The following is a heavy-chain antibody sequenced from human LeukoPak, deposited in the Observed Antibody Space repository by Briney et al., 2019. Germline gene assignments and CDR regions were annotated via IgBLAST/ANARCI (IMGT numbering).Heavy chain of an antibody. J-gene: IGHJ6*04. CDR2: ISSSGSTI. CDR3: AELGITMIGGV. V-gene: IGHV3-48*03. CDR1: GFTFSSYE. Sequence: GGSLRLSCAASGFTFSSYEMNWVGQAPGKGLEWFSYISSSGSTIYYADSVKGRFTISRDNAKNSMYLQMNSLRAEDTAVYYCAELGITMIGGVWGKGTTVTISS. D-gene: IGHD3-10*02.